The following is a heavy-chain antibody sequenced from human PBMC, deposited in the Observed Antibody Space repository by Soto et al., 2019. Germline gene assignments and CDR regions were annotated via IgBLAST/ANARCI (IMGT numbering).Heavy chain of an antibody. Sequence: EVQLLESGGGLVQPGGSLRLSCAASGFTFSSYAMSWVRQAPGKGLEWVSVISGSGGSTYYADSVKGRFTISRDNSKNTLYLQMNSLRAEDTAVYYCAKNYAAWNYGTYYYGMDVWGQVTTVTVSS. D-gene: IGHD1-7*01. CDR1: GFTFSSYA. V-gene: IGHV3-23*01. CDR3: AKNYAAWNYGTYYYGMDV. CDR2: ISGSGGST. J-gene: IGHJ6*02.